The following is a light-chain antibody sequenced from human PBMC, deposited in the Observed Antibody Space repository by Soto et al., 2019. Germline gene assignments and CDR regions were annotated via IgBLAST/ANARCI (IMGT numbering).Light chain of an antibody. Sequence: QTVVTQEPSFSVSPGGTVTLTCGLSSGSVSTSYYPSWYQQTPGQAPRTLIYSTNIRSSGVPDRFSGSILGNKAALTITGTQADDESDYYCVLYIGSGISWVFGGGTKRTVL. CDR3: VLYIGSGISWV. J-gene: IGLJ3*02. V-gene: IGLV8-61*01. CDR1: SGSVSTSYY. CDR2: STN.